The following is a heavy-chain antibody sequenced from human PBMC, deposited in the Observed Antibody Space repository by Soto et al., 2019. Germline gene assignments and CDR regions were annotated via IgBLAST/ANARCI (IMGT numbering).Heavy chain of an antibody. CDR2: ISGSGST. Sequence: PSETLSLTCTVSGGSVSSGYNYWSWIRQSHGKGLEWIGYISGSGSTGYNPSLKNRLTMSVDRSKNQFTLRLTSVTAADTAVYFCATESGSTYGYFDYWGQGTQVTVSS. V-gene: IGHV4-30-4*01. D-gene: IGHD5-18*01. CDR3: ATESGSTYGYFDY. CDR1: GGSVSSGYNY. J-gene: IGHJ4*02.